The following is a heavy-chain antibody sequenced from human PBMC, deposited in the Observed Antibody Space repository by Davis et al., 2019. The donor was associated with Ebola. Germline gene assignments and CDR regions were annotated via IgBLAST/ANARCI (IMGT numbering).Heavy chain of an antibody. J-gene: IGHJ4*02. D-gene: IGHD6-13*01. CDR3: AKDFPSSSSWYYFDY. Sequence: PGGSLRLSCAASGFTFSSYWMSWVRQAPGKGLEWVANIKQDGSEKYYVDSVKGRFTISRDNSKNTLYLQMNSLRAEDTAVYYCAKDFPSSSSWYYFDYWGQGTLVTVSS. CDR1: GFTFSSYW. CDR2: IKQDGSEK. V-gene: IGHV3-7*01.